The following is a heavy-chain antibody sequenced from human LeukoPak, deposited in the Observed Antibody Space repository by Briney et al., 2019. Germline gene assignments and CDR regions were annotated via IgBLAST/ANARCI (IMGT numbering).Heavy chain of an antibody. J-gene: IGHJ4*02. CDR1: GYTFTSYG. Sequence: ASVKVSCKASGYTFTSYGISWVRQAPGQGLEWMGWISAYNGNTNYAQKLQGRVTMTTDTSTSTAYMELRSLRSDDTAAYYCASFGLAAAGTAFDYWGQGTLVTVSS. CDR2: ISAYNGNT. CDR3: ASFGLAAAGTAFDY. D-gene: IGHD6-13*01. V-gene: IGHV1-18*01.